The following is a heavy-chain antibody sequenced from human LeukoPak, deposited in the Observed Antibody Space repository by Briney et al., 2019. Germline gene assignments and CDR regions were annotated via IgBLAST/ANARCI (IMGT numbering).Heavy chain of an antibody. J-gene: IGHJ4*02. V-gene: IGHV3-30*18. CDR3: AKDPHSPMDAGMIINYLDC. CDR2: MSYDGINQ. CDR1: GFAFSTFG. Sequence: GRSLRLSCAASGFAFSTFGMHWVRQAPGKGLEWLAAMSYDGINQFYADSVRGRFTISRDNSKNTLYLQMNSLRVEDTAVYYCAKDPHSPMDAGMIINYLDCWGQGTLVTVSS. D-gene: IGHD3-10*01.